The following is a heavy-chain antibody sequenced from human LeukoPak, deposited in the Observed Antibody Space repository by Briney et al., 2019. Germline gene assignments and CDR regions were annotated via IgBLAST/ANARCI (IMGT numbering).Heavy chain of an antibody. CDR2: ISKDGSDV. Sequence: LPGGSLRLSCVASGFTFSRYVIHWVRQAPGKGLEWVAVISKDGSDVYYADSVKGRFTVSRDPSKNSLYLQMNNLRGEDTAVYYCARAAPVRGVTFFDYWGQGTLITVSS. J-gene: IGHJ4*02. V-gene: IGHV3-30*04. CDR3: ARAAPVRGVTFFDY. D-gene: IGHD3-10*01. CDR1: GFTFSRYV.